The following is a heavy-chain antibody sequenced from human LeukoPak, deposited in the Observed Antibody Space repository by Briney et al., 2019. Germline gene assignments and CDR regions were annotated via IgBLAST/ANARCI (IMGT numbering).Heavy chain of an antibody. D-gene: IGHD2-15*01. J-gene: IGHJ4*02. CDR2: IWYDESNK. CDR1: GFTFSSYG. CDR3: AKDQDIGEKSFDY. Sequence: PGRSLRLSCAASGFTFSSYGMHWVRQAPGTGLEWVAVIWYDESNKYYADSVKDRFTISRNNSKNTLYLQMNSLRAEDTAVYYCAKDQDIGEKSFDYWGQGTLVTVSS. V-gene: IGHV3-33*06.